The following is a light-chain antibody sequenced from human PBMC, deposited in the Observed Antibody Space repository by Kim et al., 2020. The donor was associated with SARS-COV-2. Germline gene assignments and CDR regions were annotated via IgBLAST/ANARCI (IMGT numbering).Light chain of an antibody. V-gene: IGLV1-40*01. CDR1: SSNIGAGYD. CDR2: GNT. CDR3: QSYDSSLSGYV. Sequence: QRVTISCTGSSSNIGAGYDVHWYQQLPGTTPKLLIYGNTNRPSGVPDRFSGSKSGTSASLAITGLQAEDEADYYCQSYDSSLSGYVFGTGTKVTVL. J-gene: IGLJ1*01.